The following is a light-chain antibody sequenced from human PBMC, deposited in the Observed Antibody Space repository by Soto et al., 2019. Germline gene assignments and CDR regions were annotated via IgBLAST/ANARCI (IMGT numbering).Light chain of an antibody. CDR1: SSNIGAGYD. J-gene: IGLJ1*01. CDR2: GNS. V-gene: IGLV1-40*01. CDR3: QSYDSSLSGL. Sequence: SVLTQPPSVSGAPGQRVTISCTGSSSNIGAGYDVHWYQQLPGTAPKLLIYGNSNRPSGVPDRFSGSKSGTSASLAITGLQAEDEADYYCQSYDSSLSGLFGTGTKLTVL.